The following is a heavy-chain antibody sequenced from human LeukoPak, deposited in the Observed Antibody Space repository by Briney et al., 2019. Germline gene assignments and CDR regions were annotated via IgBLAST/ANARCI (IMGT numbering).Heavy chain of an antibody. J-gene: IGHJ4*02. D-gene: IGHD6-13*01. CDR2: MNPNSGNT. Sequence: ASVKVSCKASGYTFTSYDINWVRQATGHGLEWMGWMNPNSGNTGYAQKFQGRVTMTRNTSISTAYMELSSLRSDDTAVYYCARDRIAAAGTGPPKPFDYWGQGTLVTVSS. CDR1: GYTFTSYD. V-gene: IGHV1-8*01. CDR3: ARDRIAAAGTGPPKPFDY.